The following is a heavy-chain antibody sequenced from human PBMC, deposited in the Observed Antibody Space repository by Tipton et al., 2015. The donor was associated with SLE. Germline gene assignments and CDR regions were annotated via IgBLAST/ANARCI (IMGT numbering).Heavy chain of an antibody. CDR3: ARHTD. Sequence: SLRLSCAASGFSFRDFWMSWVRQAPGKGLEWVANIKEDGGEKDYVDSVKGRFTISRDNANNSLYLQLNSLRAEDTAVYYCARHTDWGQGTLVTVSS. V-gene: IGHV3-7*01. CDR1: GFSFRDFW. CDR2: IKEDGGEK. J-gene: IGHJ4*02.